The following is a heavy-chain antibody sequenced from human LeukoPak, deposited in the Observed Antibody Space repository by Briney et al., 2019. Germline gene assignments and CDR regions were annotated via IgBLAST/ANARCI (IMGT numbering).Heavy chain of an antibody. CDR1: GGTFISYA. Sequence: SVKVSCKASGGTFISYAISWVRQAPGQGLEWMGGIIPIFGTANYAQKFQGRVTITADESTSTAYMELSSLRSEDTAVYYCARAHSGAGTYYYDSSGYQYFDYWGQGTLVTVSS. CDR3: ARAHSGAGTYYYDSSGYQYFDY. V-gene: IGHV1-69*13. D-gene: IGHD3-22*01. CDR2: IIPIFGTA. J-gene: IGHJ4*02.